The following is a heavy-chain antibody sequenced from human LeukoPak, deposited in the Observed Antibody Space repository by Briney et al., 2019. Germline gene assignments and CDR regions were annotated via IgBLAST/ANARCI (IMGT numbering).Heavy chain of an antibody. Sequence: SETLSLTCTVSGGSISSYYWSWIRQPPGKGLEWIGYIYYSGSTNYNPSLKSRATISVDTSKNHFSLKLSSVTAADTAVYYCARSVGATTPFDYWGQGTLVTVSS. V-gene: IGHV4-59*01. CDR1: GGSISSYY. J-gene: IGHJ4*02. D-gene: IGHD1-26*01. CDR2: IYYSGST. CDR3: ARSVGATTPFDY.